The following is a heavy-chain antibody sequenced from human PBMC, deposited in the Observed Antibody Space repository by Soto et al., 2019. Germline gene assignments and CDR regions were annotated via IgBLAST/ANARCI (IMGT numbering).Heavy chain of an antibody. Sequence: EVQLLESGGGLVQPGGSLRLSCAASGFTFSSYAMSWVRQAPGKGLEWVSAISGSGGSTYYADSVKGRFTISRDNSKNRLYLQKNGVRAEDTAVYYCAKEGSYGGYCSGGSCYPFDYWGQGTLVTVSS. CDR2: ISGSGGST. D-gene: IGHD2-15*01. CDR1: GFTFSSYA. CDR3: AKEGSYGGYCSGGSCYPFDY. V-gene: IGHV3-23*01. J-gene: IGHJ4*02.